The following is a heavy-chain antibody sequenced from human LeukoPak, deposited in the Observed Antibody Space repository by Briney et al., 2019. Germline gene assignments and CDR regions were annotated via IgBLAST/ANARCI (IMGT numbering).Heavy chain of an antibody. CDR1: RFIFSSYA. D-gene: IGHD1-26*01. J-gene: IGHJ4*02. Sequence: GGSLRLSCAASRFIFSSYAMSWVRQAPGKGLEWVSAVSASGGTPYYADSVKGRFTISRDNFKNTLYLQMNSLRAEDTAVYYCAKDQMIVGTTADYWGQGTLVTVSS. CDR3: AKDQMIVGTTADY. CDR2: VSASGGTP. V-gene: IGHV3-23*01.